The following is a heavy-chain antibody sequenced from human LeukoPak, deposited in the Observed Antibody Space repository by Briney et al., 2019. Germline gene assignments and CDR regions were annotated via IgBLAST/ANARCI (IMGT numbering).Heavy chain of an antibody. D-gene: IGHD3-10*01. V-gene: IGHV3-7*01. CDR2: INQDGSEK. J-gene: IGHJ4*02. Sequence: GESLRLSCAASGFTFTTYWMTWVRQAPGKGLEWVANINQDGSEKYFVDSVKGRFTISIDNAKNSLYLQMNSLRVEDTAVYYCARVAKFYYGSETYYFFEHWGQGTPVTASS. CDR1: GFTFTTYW. CDR3: ARVAKFYYGSETYYFFEH.